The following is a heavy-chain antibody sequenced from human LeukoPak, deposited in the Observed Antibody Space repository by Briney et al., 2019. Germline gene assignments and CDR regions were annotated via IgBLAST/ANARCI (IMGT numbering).Heavy chain of an antibody. V-gene: IGHV3-30-3*01. CDR3: ARDSGYIISSVFGY. Sequence: LTGRSLRLSCAASGFTFSSYPMHWVRQAPGKGLEWVAVISYDGNNECYADSVKGRFTISRDNSKNTLYLQVNSLRAEDTAVYFCARDSGYIISSVFGYWGQETLVTVSS. J-gene: IGHJ4*02. CDR1: GFTFSSYP. D-gene: IGHD6-13*01. CDR2: ISYDGNNE.